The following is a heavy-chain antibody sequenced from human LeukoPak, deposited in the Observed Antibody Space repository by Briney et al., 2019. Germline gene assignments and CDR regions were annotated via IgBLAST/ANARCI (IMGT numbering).Heavy chain of an antibody. D-gene: IGHD1-26*01. J-gene: IGHJ4*02. CDR2: ISAYNGNT. V-gene: IGHV1-18*01. CDR1: GYTFTSYG. Sequence: ASVKVSCKASGYTFTSYGISWVRQAPGQGLEWMGWISAYNGNTNYAQKLQGRVTMTTDTSTSTAYMELRSLRSDDTAVYYCARDGVKWELLYYFDYWGQGTLVTASS. CDR3: ARDGVKWELLYYFDY.